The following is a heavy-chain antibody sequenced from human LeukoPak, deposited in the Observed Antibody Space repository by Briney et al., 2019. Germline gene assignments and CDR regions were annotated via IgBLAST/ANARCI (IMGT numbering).Heavy chain of an antibody. V-gene: IGHV3-7*01. D-gene: IGHD3-16*02. CDR3: ARGSASYDYVWGSYHNLFDY. J-gene: IGHJ4*02. CDR1: GFTFSNYW. CDR2: IKQDGSDK. Sequence: GGSLRLSCAASGFTFSNYWMSWVRQAPGQGLEWVAHIKQDGSDKYYVDSVKGRFTISRDNAKNSLYLQMNSLRAEDTAVYYCARGSASYDYVWGSYHNLFDYWGQGTLVTVSS.